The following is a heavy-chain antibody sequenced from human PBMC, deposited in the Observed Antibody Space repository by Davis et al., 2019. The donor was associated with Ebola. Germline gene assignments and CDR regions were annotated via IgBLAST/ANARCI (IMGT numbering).Heavy chain of an antibody. Sequence: ASVKVSCKASGDTFTSYARHWARQALGQRLDWMGWINAGNGNTKYSQKFQGRVTITRDTSASTAYMELSSLRSEDTAVYYCARATIFGWFDYWGQGTLVTVSS. V-gene: IGHV1-3*01. CDR3: ARATIFGWFDY. CDR2: INAGNGNT. D-gene: IGHD3-3*01. CDR1: GDTFTSYA. J-gene: IGHJ4*02.